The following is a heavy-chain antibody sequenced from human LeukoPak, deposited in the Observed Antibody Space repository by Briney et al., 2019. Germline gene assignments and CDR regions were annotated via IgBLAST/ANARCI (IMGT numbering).Heavy chain of an antibody. CDR1: GGSISSYY. D-gene: IGHD3-10*01. CDR2: IYYSGST. CDR3: ARARAYYYGSGSRAFDI. J-gene: IGHJ3*02. Sequence: SETLSLTCTVSGGSISSYYWSWIRQPPGKGLEWIGYIYYSGSTNYNPSLKSRVTISVETSKNEFSLKLRSVTAADTSVYYCARARAYYYGSGSRAFDIWGQGTLVTVSS. V-gene: IGHV4-59*01.